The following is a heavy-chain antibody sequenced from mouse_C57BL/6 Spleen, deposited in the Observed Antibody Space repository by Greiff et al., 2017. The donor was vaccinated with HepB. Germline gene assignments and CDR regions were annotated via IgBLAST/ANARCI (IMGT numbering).Heavy chain of an antibody. V-gene: IGHV1-26*01. Sequence: EVQLQQSGPELVKPGASVKISCKASGYTFTDYYMNWVKQSHGKSLEWIGDINPNNGGTSYNQKFKGKATLTVDKSSSTAYMELRSLTSEDSAVYYCARGHYGSSSLAMDYWGQGTSVTVSS. CDR1: GYTFTDYY. J-gene: IGHJ4*01. CDR2: INPNNGGT. CDR3: ARGHYGSSSLAMDY. D-gene: IGHD1-1*01.